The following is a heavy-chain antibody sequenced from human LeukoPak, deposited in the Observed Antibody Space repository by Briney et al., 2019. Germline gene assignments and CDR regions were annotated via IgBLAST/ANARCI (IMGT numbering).Heavy chain of an antibody. V-gene: IGHV4-38-2*02. D-gene: IGHD1-26*01. CDR2: IYHSGST. CDR1: GYSISSGYY. Sequence: SETLSLTCTVSGYSISSGYYWAWIRQPPGKGLEWIGSIYHSGSTYYNPSLKSRVTISVDTSKNQFSLKLSSVTAADTAVYYCARDPSGSFFNWFDPWGQGTLVTVSS. J-gene: IGHJ5*02. CDR3: ARDPSGSFFNWFDP.